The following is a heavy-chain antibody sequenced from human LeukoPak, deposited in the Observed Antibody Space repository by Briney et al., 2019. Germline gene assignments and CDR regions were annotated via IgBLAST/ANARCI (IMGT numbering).Heavy chain of an antibody. CDR2: IYYSGST. D-gene: IGHD2-2*01. J-gene: IGHJ5*02. V-gene: IGHV4-39*07. Sequence: SETLSLTCTVSGGSISGSSYYWGWIRQPPGKGLEWIGSIYYSGSTYYNPSLKSRVTISVDRSKNQFSLKLSSVTAADTAVYYCARVVMGYCSSTSCYGINWFDPWGQGTLVTVSS. CDR3: ARVVMGYCSSTSCYGINWFDP. CDR1: GGSISGSSYY.